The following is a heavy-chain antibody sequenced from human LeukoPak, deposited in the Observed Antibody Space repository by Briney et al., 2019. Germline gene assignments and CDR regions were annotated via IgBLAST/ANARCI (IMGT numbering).Heavy chain of an antibody. J-gene: IGHJ4*02. D-gene: IGHD2/OR15-2a*01. CDR1: GFTVSYYY. Sequence: GGSLRLSCSASGFTVSYYYMTWIRQTPGKGREWVSYISSFGGSTIYYAASVKGRFTISRDNAKNSLYLKMNSLRAEDTAVYYCARERNSYFDYWGQGTLLTVSS. CDR2: ISSFGGSTI. V-gene: IGHV3-11*04. CDR3: ARERNSYFDY.